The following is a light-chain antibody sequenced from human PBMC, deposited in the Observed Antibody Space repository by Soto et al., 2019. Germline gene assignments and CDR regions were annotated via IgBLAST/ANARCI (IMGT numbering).Light chain of an antibody. V-gene: IGKV3-15*01. CDR2: GAS. Sequence: EIVMTQSPATLSVSPWERATLSCMASQSVSSNLAWYQQKPGQAPRLLIYGASTRATGIPARFSGSASGTEFTLTVSSLQSEDFAVYYCQQYNNWPRTFGQGTKVDIK. J-gene: IGKJ1*01. CDR3: QQYNNWPRT. CDR1: QSVSSN.